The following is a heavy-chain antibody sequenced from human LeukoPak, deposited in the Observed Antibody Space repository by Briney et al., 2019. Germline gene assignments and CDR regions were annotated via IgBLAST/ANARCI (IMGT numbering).Heavy chain of an antibody. J-gene: IGHJ4*02. Sequence: GGSLRLSCVVSGLTFSGSAVHWVRQASGKGLEWVGRIRSKANNYATAYAASVKGRFTISRDDSKNTAYLQMNSLKTEDTAVYYCTGDNFDSSVKFDYWGQGTLVTVSS. CDR1: GLTFSGSA. CDR3: TGDNFDSSVKFDY. CDR2: IRSKANNYAT. D-gene: IGHD3-22*01. V-gene: IGHV3-73*01.